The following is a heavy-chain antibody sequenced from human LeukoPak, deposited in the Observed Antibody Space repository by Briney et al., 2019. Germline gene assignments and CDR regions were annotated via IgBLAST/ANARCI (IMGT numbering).Heavy chain of an antibody. Sequence: SETLSLTCTVSGGSISSSSYYWGWLRLPPGKGLEWNVSISYSASTYYNPSINGRATISVDTSKNQFSLKLSAVTAAGTAVYNWGRVLVAADAFDIWGQGTMVTVSS. D-gene: IGHD2-15*01. CDR3: GRVLVAADAFDI. CDR1: GGSISSSSYY. J-gene: IGHJ3*02. CDR2: ISYSAST. V-gene: IGHV4-39*07.